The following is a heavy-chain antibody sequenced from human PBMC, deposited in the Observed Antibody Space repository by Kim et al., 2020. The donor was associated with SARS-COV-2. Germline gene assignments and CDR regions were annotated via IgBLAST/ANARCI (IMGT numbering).Heavy chain of an antibody. Sequence: ASVKVSCKASGYTFTSYAMNWVRQAPGQGLEWMGWINTNTGNPTYAQGFTGRFVFSLDTSVSTAYLQISSLKAEDTAVYYCARYSRWLPLPRAFDIWGQGTMVTVSS. CDR1: GYTFTSYA. V-gene: IGHV7-4-1*02. CDR3: ARYSRWLPLPRAFDI. D-gene: IGHD6-13*01. CDR2: INTNTGNP. J-gene: IGHJ3*02.